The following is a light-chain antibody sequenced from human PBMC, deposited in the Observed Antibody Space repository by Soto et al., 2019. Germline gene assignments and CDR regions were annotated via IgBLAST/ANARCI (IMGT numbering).Light chain of an antibody. V-gene: IGLV2-14*01. J-gene: IGLJ1*01. CDR2: DVT. CDR3: SSYTSSSTYV. CDR1: SNDIGAYKY. Sequence: QSALTQPASVSGSPGQSITVSCSGTSNDIGAYKYVSWYQQHPDKAPKLMIYDVTNRPSGVSNRFSGSKSGNTASLTISGLQAEDEADYYCSSYTSSSTYVFGNGTKLTVL.